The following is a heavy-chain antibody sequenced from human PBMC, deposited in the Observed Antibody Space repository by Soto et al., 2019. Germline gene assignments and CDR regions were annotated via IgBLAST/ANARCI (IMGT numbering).Heavy chain of an antibody. CDR1: GYSFTSYW. CDR2: IYPGDSDT. J-gene: IGHJ6*03. D-gene: IGHD3-3*01. CDR3: ARGGYDFWSGYSPIPYYYYYMDV. V-gene: IGHV5-51*01. Sequence: GESLKISCKGSGYSFTSYWIGWVRQMPGKGLEWMGIIYPGDSDTRYSPYFQGQVTISADKSISTAYLQWSSLKASDTAMYYCARGGYDFWSGYSPIPYYYYYMDVWGKGTTVTVSS.